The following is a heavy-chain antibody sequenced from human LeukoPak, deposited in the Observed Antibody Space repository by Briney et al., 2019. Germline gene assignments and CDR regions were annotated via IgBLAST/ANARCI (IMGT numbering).Heavy chain of an antibody. CDR3: TTDLALWFGKLMWVDY. V-gene: IGHV3-15*01. CDR1: GFTFSNAW. J-gene: IGHJ4*02. CDR2: IKSKTDGGTT. Sequence: PGGSLRLSCAASGFTFSNAWMSWVRQAPGKGLEWVGRIKSKTDGGTTDYAAPVKGRFTISRDDSKNTLYLQMHSLKTEDTAVYYCTTDLALWFGKLMWVDYWGQGTLVTVSS. D-gene: IGHD3-10*01.